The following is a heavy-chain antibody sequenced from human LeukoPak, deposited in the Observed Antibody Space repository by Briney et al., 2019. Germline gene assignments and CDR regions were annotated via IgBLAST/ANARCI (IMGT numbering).Heavy chain of an antibody. V-gene: IGHV3-21*01. Sequence: PGGSLRLSCAASGFTFSNAWMSWVRQAPGKGLEWVSSISSSSSYIYYADSVKGRFTISRDNAKNSLYLQMNSLRAEDTAVYYCAKSKSTGYCLDYWGQGTLVTVSS. J-gene: IGHJ4*02. CDR2: ISSSSSYI. CDR3: AKSKSTGYCLDY. CDR1: GFTFSNAW. D-gene: IGHD3-22*01.